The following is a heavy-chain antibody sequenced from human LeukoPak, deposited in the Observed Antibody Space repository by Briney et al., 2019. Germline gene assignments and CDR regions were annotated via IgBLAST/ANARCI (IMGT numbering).Heavy chain of an antibody. J-gene: IGHJ3*02. Sequence: GGSLRLSCAASGFTFSSYGMSWVRQAPGKGLEWVSAISGSGGSTYYADSVKGRFTISRDNSKNTLYLQMNSLRAEDTALYYCAIIVVVVAATGDAFDIWGQGTMVTVSS. CDR3: AIIVVVVAATGDAFDI. V-gene: IGHV3-23*01. CDR1: GFTFSSYG. D-gene: IGHD2-15*01. CDR2: ISGSGGST.